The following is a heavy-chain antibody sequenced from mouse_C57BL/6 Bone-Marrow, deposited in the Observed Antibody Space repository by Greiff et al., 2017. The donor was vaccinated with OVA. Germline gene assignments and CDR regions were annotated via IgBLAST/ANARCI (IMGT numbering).Heavy chain of an antibody. D-gene: IGHD2-4*01. CDR2: INPSTGGT. CDR3: ARRNVYYDYDERYFDV. CDR1: GYSFTGYY. J-gene: IGHJ1*03. V-gene: IGHV1-42*01. Sequence: EVQLQQSGPELVKPGASVKISCKASGYSFTGYYMNWVKQSPEKSLEWIGEINPSTGGTTYNQKFKAKATLTVDKSSSTAYMQLKSLTSEDSAVYYCARRNVYYDYDERYFDVWGTGTTVTVSS.